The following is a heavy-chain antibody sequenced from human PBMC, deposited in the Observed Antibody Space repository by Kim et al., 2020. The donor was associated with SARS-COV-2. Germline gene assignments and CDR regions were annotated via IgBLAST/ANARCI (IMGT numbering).Heavy chain of an antibody. V-gene: IGHV4-39*07. D-gene: IGHD5-12*01. Sequence: SETLSLTCTVSGGSISSSDYYWGWIRQPPGKGLEWIGSIYYSGSTYYNPSLKSRVTISVDTSKNQLSLKLSSVTAADTAVYYCASWDMVIDAFDMWGQGTMVTVSS. CDR2: IYYSGST. CDR1: GGSISSSDYY. J-gene: IGHJ3*02. CDR3: ASWDMVIDAFDM.